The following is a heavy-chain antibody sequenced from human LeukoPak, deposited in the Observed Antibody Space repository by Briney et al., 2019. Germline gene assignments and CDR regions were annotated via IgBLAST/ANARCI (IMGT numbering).Heavy chain of an antibody. V-gene: IGHV5-51*01. CDR1: GYSFTSYW. D-gene: IGHD6-13*01. J-gene: IGHJ5*02. Sequence: GESLKISCKGSGYSFTSYWIGWVRQMPGKGLEWMGIIYPGDSDTGYSPSFRGQVTISADKSISTAYLQWSSLKASDTAMYYCARGTPIGSWQYNWFDPWGQGTLVTVSS. CDR2: IYPGDSDT. CDR3: ARGTPIGSWQYNWFDP.